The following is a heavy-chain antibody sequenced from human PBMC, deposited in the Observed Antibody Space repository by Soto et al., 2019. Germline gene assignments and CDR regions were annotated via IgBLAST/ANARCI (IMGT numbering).Heavy chain of an antibody. CDR3: ARAAVSGYGDYFDY. CDR1: GGSFSGYY. V-gene: IGHV4-34*01. CDR2: INYSGST. Sequence: SETLSLTCVVYGGSFSGYYWSRIRQPPGKGLEWIGEINYSGSTNYNPSLKSRVTISVDPSKNQFSLKLSSVTAADTAVYYCARAAVSGYGDYFDYWGQGTLVTVSS. J-gene: IGHJ4*02. D-gene: IGHD5-12*01.